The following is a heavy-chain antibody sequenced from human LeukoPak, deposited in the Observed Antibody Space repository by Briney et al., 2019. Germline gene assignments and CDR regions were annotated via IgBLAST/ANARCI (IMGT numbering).Heavy chain of an antibody. CDR2: IFYSGNT. J-gene: IGHJ4*02. Sequence: PSETLSLTCTVSGVSISSYYWSWIRQPPRKGLEWIGYIFYSGNTIYNPSLRSRVTISADTSKNHFSLRLRSVTAADTAVYYCARLAAISGSDYPDDWGQGTLVTVSS. CDR3: ARLAAISGSDYPDD. CDR1: GVSISSYY. D-gene: IGHD1-26*01. V-gene: IGHV4-59*08.